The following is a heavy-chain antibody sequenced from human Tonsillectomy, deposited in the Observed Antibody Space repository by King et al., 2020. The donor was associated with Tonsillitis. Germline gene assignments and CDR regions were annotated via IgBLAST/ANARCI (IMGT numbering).Heavy chain of an antibody. D-gene: IGHD2-2*02. CDR3: ARCRTLCSGTSCYMGGFDY. J-gene: IGHJ4*02. CDR2: ISGSGGST. Sequence: VQLVESGGGLVQRGGSLRLSCAASGFTFSSYAMSWVRQAPGKGLEWVSAISGSGGSTYYADSVKGRFTISRDNSKNTLYLQMNSLRAEATAVYSCARCRTLCSGTSCYMGGFDYWGQGAPVTVSP. CDR1: GFTFSSYA. V-gene: IGHV3-23*04.